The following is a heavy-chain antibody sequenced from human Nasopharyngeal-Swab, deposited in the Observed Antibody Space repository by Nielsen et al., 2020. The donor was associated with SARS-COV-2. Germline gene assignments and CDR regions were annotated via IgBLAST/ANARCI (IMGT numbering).Heavy chain of an antibody. J-gene: IGHJ6*02. CDR2: IYSGGSST. V-gene: IGHV3-23*03. Sequence: VRQMPGKGLEWVSVIYSGGSSTYYADSVKGRFTISRDNSKNTLYLQMNSLRAEDTVVYYCAKDGYYYDSSGYGMDVWGQGTTVTVSS. CDR3: AKDGYYYDSSGYGMDV. D-gene: IGHD3-22*01.